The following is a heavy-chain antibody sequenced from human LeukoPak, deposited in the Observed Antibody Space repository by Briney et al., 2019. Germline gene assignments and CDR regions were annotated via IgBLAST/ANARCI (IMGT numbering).Heavy chain of an antibody. CDR1: GFPFGTYN. J-gene: IGHJ5*02. Sequence: PGGSLRLSCAASGFPFGTYNMNWVRQAPGKGLEWVSSIGGSGSHIYYADSMKGRFTISRDTAKTSLYLQMNSLGAEDPAVYFCPRGGGSCNIPNCRGNGNRFDPWGQGTLVPVSS. CDR3: PRGGGSCNIPNCRGNGNRFDP. V-gene: IGHV3-21*01. D-gene: IGHD2-15*01. CDR2: IGGSGSHI.